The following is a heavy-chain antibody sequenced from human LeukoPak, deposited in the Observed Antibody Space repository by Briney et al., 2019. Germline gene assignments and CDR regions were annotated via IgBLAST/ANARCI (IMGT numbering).Heavy chain of an antibody. CDR3: AKDKRDVDTAMVTWLDY. J-gene: IGHJ4*02. D-gene: IGHD5-18*01. CDR2: ISGSGGST. V-gene: IGHV3-23*01. CDR1: GFTFSSYA. Sequence: GGSLRLSCAASGFTFSSYAMSWVRQAPGKGLEWVSAISGSGGSTYYADSVKGRFTISRVNSKNTLYLQMNSLRAEDTAVYYCAKDKRDVDTAMVTWLDYWGQGTLVTVSS.